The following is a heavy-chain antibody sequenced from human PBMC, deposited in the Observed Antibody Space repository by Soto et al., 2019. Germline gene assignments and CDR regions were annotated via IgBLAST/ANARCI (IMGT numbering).Heavy chain of an antibody. CDR3: ARGGHCTNGVCSALDY. CDR1: GGSISSGGYY. D-gene: IGHD2-8*01. J-gene: IGHJ4*02. Sequence: PSETLSLTCTVSGGSISSGGYYWSWIRQPPGKGLEWIGYIYYGGSANYNPSLKSRVTISVDTSKKQFSLKLSSVTAADTAVYYCARGGHCTNGVCSALDYWGQGTLVTVSS. CDR2: IYYGGSA. V-gene: IGHV4-61*08.